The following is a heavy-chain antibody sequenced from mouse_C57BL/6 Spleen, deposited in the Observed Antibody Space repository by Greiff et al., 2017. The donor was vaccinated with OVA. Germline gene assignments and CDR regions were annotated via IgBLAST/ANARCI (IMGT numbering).Heavy chain of an antibody. CDR1: GFTFSSYA. Sequence: EVKLVESGEGLVKPGGSLKLSCAASGFTFSSYAMSWVRQTPEKRLEWVAYISSGGDYIYYADTVKGRFTISRDNARNTLYLQMSSLKSEDTAMYYCTRDPSLYYYGSSSWYFDVWGTGTTVTVSS. D-gene: IGHD1-1*01. J-gene: IGHJ1*03. CDR2: ISSGGDYI. CDR3: TRDPSLYYYGSSSWYFDV. V-gene: IGHV5-9-1*02.